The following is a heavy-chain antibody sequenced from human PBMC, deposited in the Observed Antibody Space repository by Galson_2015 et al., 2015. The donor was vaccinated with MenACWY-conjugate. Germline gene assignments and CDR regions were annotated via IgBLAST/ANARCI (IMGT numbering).Heavy chain of an antibody. CDR3: AKDGDIRFLQRCFDY. CDR1: GFTFNKYA. D-gene: IGHD3-3*01. J-gene: IGHJ4*02. Sequence: SLRLSCAASGFTFNKYAMHWVRQAPGKGLEWVSAISANALSPHYADSVKGRFTISRDNSKNTFYLQMESLRVEDTAVYFCAKDGDIRFLQRCFDYWGQGNLVIVSS. CDR2: ISANALSP. V-gene: IGHV3-23*01.